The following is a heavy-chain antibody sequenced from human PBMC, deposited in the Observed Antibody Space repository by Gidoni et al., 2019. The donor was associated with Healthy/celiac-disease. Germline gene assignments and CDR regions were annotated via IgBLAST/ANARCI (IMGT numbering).Heavy chain of an antibody. CDR1: GFTFGVYA. Sequence: EVQLVESGGGLVKQGRSLRLPGTASGFTFGVYAMSWFRQAPGKGLEWVGFIRSKAYGGTTEYAASVKGRFTISRDDSKSIAYLQMNSLKTEDTAVYYCTRVRPDGSYYYYGMDVWGQGTTVTVSS. J-gene: IGHJ6*02. V-gene: IGHV3-49*05. CDR2: IRSKAYGGTT. CDR3: TRVRPDGSYYYYGMDV. D-gene: IGHD3-10*01.